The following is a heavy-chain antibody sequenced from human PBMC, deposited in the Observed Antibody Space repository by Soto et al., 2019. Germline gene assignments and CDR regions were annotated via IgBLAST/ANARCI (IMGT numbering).Heavy chain of an antibody. CDR1: GGSFSGYY. V-gene: IGHV4-34*01. CDR2: INHSGST. D-gene: IGHD4-17*01. Sequence: PSETLSLTCAVYGGSFSGYYWSWIRQPPGKGLEWIGEINHSGSTNYNPSLKSRVTISVDTSKNQFSLKLSSVTAADTAVYYCERVAYGDYSDYWGQGTLVTVSS. J-gene: IGHJ4*02. CDR3: ERVAYGDYSDY.